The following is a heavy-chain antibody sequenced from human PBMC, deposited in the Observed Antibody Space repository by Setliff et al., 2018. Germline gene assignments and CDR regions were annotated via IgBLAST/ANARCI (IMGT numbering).Heavy chain of an antibody. J-gene: IGHJ5*02. Sequence: LSLTCAVSGYSINSDCFWGWIRQPPGKGLEWIGTISHSGSTSYNSSLKSRVTMSVDTSKNQFFLKLSSVTAADTAVYYCVRGFTIFGVVKLGRWFDPWGQGTLVTVSS. CDR3: VRGFTIFGVVKLGRWFDP. CDR2: ISHSGST. D-gene: IGHD3-3*01. V-gene: IGHV4-38-2*01. CDR1: GYSINSDCF.